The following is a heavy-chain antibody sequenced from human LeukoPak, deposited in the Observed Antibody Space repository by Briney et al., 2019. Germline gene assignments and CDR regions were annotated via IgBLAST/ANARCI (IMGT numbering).Heavy chain of an antibody. V-gene: IGHV4-31*03. Sequence: SQTLSLTCTVSGGSISSGGYYWSWIRQHPGKGLERIGYIYYSGSTYYNPSLKSRVTISVDTSKNQFSLKLSSVTAADTAVYYCASRVVAASDYYYYYGMDVWGQGTTVTVSS. D-gene: IGHD2-15*01. CDR3: ASRVVAASDYYYYYGMDV. CDR1: GGSISSGGYY. J-gene: IGHJ6*02. CDR2: IYYSGST.